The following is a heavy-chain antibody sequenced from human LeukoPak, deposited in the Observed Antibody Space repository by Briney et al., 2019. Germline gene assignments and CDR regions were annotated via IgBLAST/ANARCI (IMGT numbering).Heavy chain of an antibody. Sequence: GGSLRLSCAASGFTVSTNYMSWVRQAPGKGLEWVSLIYAGGSTYYADSVKGRFTISRDTSKNTLYLEMDSLRADDTAMYYCARVIAARTTYFDYWGQGTLVTVSS. V-gene: IGHV3-66*01. CDR3: ARVIAARTTYFDY. CDR1: GFTVSTNY. J-gene: IGHJ4*02. D-gene: IGHD6-6*01. CDR2: IYAGGST.